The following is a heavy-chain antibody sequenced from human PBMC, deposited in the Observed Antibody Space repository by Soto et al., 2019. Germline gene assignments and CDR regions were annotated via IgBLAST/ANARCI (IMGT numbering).Heavy chain of an antibody. CDR1: GYTFVSYG. CDR3: AREQNFFDSSGYYDH. V-gene: IGHV1-18*04. CDR2: ISPYNGNT. Sequence: QIQLVQSAAEVKKPGASVKVSCKTSGYTFVSYGISWVRQAPGQGLEWMGWISPYNGNTNFAQRFRGRVTLTTDTSTDIVYMDLGSLKSADTAVYYCAREQNFFDSSGYYDHWGQGTLITVSS. J-gene: IGHJ5*02. D-gene: IGHD3-22*01.